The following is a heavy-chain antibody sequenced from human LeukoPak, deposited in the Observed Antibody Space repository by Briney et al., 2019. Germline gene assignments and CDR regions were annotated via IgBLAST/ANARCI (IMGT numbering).Heavy chain of an antibody. D-gene: IGHD6-13*01. V-gene: IGHV3-7*01. CDR3: ARKQAGYSSLWDDY. J-gene: IGHJ4*02. CDR2: IKQDGSEK. CDR1: GFTFSSYW. Sequence: PGGSLRLSCAASGFTFSSYWMSWVRQAPGKGLEWVANIKQDGSEKYYVDSVKGRFTISRDNAKNSLYLQMNSLRAEDTAVYYCARKQAGYSSLWDDYWGQGTLVTVSS.